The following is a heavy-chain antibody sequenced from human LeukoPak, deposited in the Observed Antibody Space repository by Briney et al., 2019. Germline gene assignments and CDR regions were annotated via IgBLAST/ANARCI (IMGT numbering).Heavy chain of an antibody. CDR3: ARNQLLGAFDY. Sequence: TSETLSLTCTVFGGSISSSSHYWGWIRQPPGEGLEWIGSIYFSGSTYYSPSLKSRVTISVDPSTNQFSLKLSSVTAADTAVYYCARNQLLGAFDYWGQGTLVTVSS. D-gene: IGHD2-2*01. CDR1: GGSISSSSHY. CDR2: IYFSGST. V-gene: IGHV4-39*01. J-gene: IGHJ4*02.